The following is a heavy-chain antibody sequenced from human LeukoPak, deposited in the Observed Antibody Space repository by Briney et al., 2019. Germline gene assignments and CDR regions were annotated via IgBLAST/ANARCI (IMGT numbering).Heavy chain of an antibody. D-gene: IGHD2-15*01. J-gene: IGHJ4*02. CDR2: MNPNSGNT. CDR1: GYTFTSYD. CDR3: ARAFCGGGICYSGY. V-gene: IGHV1-8*01. Sequence: ASVKVSCKASGYTFTSYDINWVRQATGQGLEWMGWMNPNSGNTGYAQQFQGGVTMTRDTSISTAYMELSSLRSEDTAVYYCARAFCGGGICYSGYWGQGTLVTVSS.